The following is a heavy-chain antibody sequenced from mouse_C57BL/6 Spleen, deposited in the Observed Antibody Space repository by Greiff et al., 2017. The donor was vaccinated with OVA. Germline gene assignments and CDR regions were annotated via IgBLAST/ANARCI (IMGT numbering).Heavy chain of an antibody. V-gene: IGHV1-62-3*01. Sequence: QVQLKQPGAELVKPGASVKLSCKASGYTFTSYWMHWVKQRPGRGLEWIGRIDPNSGGTKYNEKFKSKATLTVDTSSSTAYMQLSSLTSEDSAVYYCARSGDDYDVDWFAYWGQGTLVTVSA. CDR2: IDPNSGGT. CDR1: GYTFTSYW. J-gene: IGHJ3*01. D-gene: IGHD2-4*01. CDR3: ARSGDDYDVDWFAY.